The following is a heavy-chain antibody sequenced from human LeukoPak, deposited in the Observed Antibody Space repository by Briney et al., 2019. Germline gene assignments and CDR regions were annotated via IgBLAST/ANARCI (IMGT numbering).Heavy chain of an antibody. CDR1: GGSISSSSYS. D-gene: IGHD2-8*01. Sequence: SETLSLTCTVSGGSISSSSYSWGWIRQPPGKGLEWIGSIYYSGSTYYNPSLKSRVTISVDTSKNQFSLKLSSVTAADTAVYYCARNGGAPDYWGQGTLVTVSS. V-gene: IGHV4-39*07. CDR3: ARNGGAPDY. CDR2: IYYSGST. J-gene: IGHJ4*02.